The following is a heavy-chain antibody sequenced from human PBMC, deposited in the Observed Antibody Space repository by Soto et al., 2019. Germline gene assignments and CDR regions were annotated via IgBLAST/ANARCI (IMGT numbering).Heavy chain of an antibody. J-gene: IGHJ4*01. D-gene: IGHD2-21*01. V-gene: IGHV3-74*01. CDR2: INTDGSET. Sequence: EVQLVESGGGLVQPGGSLRLSCAASGFTFSRHWMHWVRQVAGEGLVWVSRINTDGSETNYADSVKGRFTVSRDNAKNMQYLQMNSLRVEDTAVYYCARDGEGYWGRGTPVTVSS. CDR3: ARDGEGY. CDR1: GFTFSRHW.